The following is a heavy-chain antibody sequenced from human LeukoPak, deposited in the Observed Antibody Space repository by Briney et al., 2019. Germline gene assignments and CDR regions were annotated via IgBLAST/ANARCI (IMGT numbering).Heavy chain of an antibody. CDR3: AKSLYGGCDY. V-gene: IGHV3-23*01. Sequence: GGSLRLSCAASGFTFSSYAMSWVRQAPGKGLEWVSGVNGNGGSTSYADSVKGRFTIFRDNSKNTVYLQMNSLRVEDTAVYYCAKSLYGGCDYWGQGTVVTVSS. CDR1: GFTFSSYA. D-gene: IGHD3-16*02. CDR2: VNGNGGST. J-gene: IGHJ4*02.